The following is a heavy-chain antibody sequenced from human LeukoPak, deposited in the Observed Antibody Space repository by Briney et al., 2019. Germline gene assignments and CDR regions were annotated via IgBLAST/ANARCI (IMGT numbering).Heavy chain of an antibody. V-gene: IGHV3-73*01. Sequence: GSLRLSCAASGFTFSGSAMHWVRQASGKGLEWVGRITTKANSYATTYAASVKGRFSISRDDSKKTAYQQMKSLKTEDTAVYYCTRTTTVVTDVFDYWGQGTLVTVSS. J-gene: IGHJ4*02. D-gene: IGHD4-23*01. CDR2: ITTKANSYAT. CDR3: TRTTTVVTDVFDY. CDR1: GFTFSGSA.